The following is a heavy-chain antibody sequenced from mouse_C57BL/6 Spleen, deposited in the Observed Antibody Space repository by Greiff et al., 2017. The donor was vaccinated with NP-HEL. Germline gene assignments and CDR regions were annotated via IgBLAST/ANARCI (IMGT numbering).Heavy chain of an antibody. J-gene: IGHJ4*01. CDR1: GYTFTNYW. CDR3: ARGGDYDAMDY. Sequence: QVQLQQSGAELVRPGTSVKMSCKASGYTFTNYWIGWAKQRPGHGLEWIGDIYPGGGSTTYNEKFKGKATLTADKSSSTAYMQFSSLTSEDSAIYYCARGGDYDAMDYWGQGTSVTVSS. CDR2: IYPGGGST. V-gene: IGHV1-63*01.